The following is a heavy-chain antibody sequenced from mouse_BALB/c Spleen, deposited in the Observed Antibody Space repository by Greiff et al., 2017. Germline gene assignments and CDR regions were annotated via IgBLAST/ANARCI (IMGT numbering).Heavy chain of an antibody. Sequence: QVQLQQSGAELVRPGSSVKISCKASGYAFSSYWMNWVKQRPGQGLEWIGQIYPGDGDTNYNGKFKGKATLTADKSSSTAYMQLSSLTSEDSAVYFCARVDYRYEWFAYWGQGTLVTVSA. V-gene: IGHV1-80*01. CDR3: ARVDYRYEWFAY. CDR1: GYAFSSYW. CDR2: IYPGDGDT. J-gene: IGHJ3*01. D-gene: IGHD2-14*01.